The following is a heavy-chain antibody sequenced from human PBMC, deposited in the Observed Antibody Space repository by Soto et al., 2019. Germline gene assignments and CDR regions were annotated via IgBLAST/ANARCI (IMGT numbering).Heavy chain of an antibody. V-gene: IGHV1-69*08. CDR2: IIPILGIA. D-gene: IGHD2-15*01. J-gene: IGHJ5*02. CDR3: ARDRGIVVVVAALNWFDP. Sequence: QVQLVQSGAEVKKPGSSVKVSCKASGGTFSSYTISWVRQAPGQGLEWMGRIIPILGIANYAQKFQGRVTITADKSTSTAYMELSSLRSEDTAVYYCARDRGIVVVVAALNWFDPWGQGTLVTVSS. CDR1: GGTFSSYT.